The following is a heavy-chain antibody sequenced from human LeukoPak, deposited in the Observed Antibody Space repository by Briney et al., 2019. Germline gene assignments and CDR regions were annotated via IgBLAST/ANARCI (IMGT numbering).Heavy chain of an antibody. CDR1: GFTFSSYW. CDR3: AREVGATGFDP. D-gene: IGHD1-26*01. CDR2: INSDGSST. J-gene: IGHJ5*02. Sequence: GGSLRLSCAASGFTFSSYWMHWVRHAPGKGLVWVSRINSDGSSTSYADSVKGRFTISRDNAKNTLYLQMNSLRAEDTAVYYCAREVGATGFDPWGQGTLVTVSS. V-gene: IGHV3-74*01.